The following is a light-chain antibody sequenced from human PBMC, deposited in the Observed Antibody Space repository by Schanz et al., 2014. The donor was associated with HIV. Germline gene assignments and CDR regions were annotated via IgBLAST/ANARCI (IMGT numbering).Light chain of an antibody. CDR3: QQYGSSPWT. Sequence: EIVLTQSPVTLSLSPGERATLSCRASQSISSYLAWYQQKPGQAPRLLMYGASTRATGIPARFSGSGSGTDFSLTISRLEPEDFAVYYCQQYGSSPWTFGQGTKVEIK. J-gene: IGKJ1*01. V-gene: IGKV3-20*01. CDR2: GAS. CDR1: QSISSY.